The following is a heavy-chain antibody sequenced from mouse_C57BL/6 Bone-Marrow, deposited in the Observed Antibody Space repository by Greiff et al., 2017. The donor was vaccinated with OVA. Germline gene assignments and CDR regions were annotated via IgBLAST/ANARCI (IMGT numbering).Heavy chain of an antibody. V-gene: IGHV5-17*01. CDR3: ARSLITAVVATDY. CDR2: ISSGSSTI. Sequence: EVNVVESGGGLVKPGGSLKLSCAASGFTFSDYGMHWVRQAPEKGLEWVAYISSGSSTIYYADTVKGRFTISRDNAKNTLFLQMTSLRSEDTAMYYCARSLITAVVATDYWGQGTTLTVSS. CDR1: GFTFSDYG. J-gene: IGHJ2*01. D-gene: IGHD1-1*01.